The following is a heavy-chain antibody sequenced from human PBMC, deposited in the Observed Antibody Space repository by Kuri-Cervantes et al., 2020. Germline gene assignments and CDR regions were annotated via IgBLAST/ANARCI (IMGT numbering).Heavy chain of an antibody. Sequence: GSLRLSCAVSGGSISSSSYYWSWIRQPPGKGLEWIGYIYYSGSANYNPSLKSRVTVSVDKSKNQFSLRLSSVTAADTAIYYCARRFYAIFGVVPFDYWGQGALVTVSS. J-gene: IGHJ4*02. CDR1: GGSISSSSYY. CDR2: IYYSGSA. CDR3: ARRFYAIFGVVPFDY. V-gene: IGHV4-61*05. D-gene: IGHD3-3*01.